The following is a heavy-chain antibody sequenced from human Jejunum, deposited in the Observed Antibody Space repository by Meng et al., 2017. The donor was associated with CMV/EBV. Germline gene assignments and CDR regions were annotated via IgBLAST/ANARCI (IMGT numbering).Heavy chain of an antibody. D-gene: IGHD2-21*01. V-gene: IGHV3-7*01. CDR3: ARLLDY. CDR2: IKQDESEK. CDR1: GFAFCNYW. Sequence: LSPPCAASGFAFCNYWMDRVGRGPGKGGEWVANIKQDESEKYYVASVEGRFTISRDNAKNSLYLQMNSLRAEDTAVYYCARLLDYWGQGTLVTVSS. J-gene: IGHJ4*02.